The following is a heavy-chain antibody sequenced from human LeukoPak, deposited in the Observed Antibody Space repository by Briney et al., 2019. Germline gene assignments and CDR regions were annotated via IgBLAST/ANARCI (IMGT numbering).Heavy chain of an antibody. CDR3: ARAYCSGGSCYSDY. Sequence: ASVKVSCKASGYTFTGYYMHWVRQAPDKGLEWMGRINPNSGGTNYAQKFQGRVTMTRDTSISTAYMELSRLRSDDTAVYYCARAYCSGGSCYSDYWGQGTLVTVSS. CDR1: GYTFTGYY. V-gene: IGHV1-2*06. J-gene: IGHJ4*02. D-gene: IGHD2-15*01. CDR2: INPNSGGT.